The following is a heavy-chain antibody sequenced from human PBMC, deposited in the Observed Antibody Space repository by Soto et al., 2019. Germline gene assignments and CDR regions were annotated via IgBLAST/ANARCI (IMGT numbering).Heavy chain of an antibody. V-gene: IGHV3-21*01. CDR2: IYGRSNYT. J-gene: IGHJ4*02. Sequence: PSGCRTLSCVAAGFAVTTYTMNWVRQAPGKCMEWVTSIYGRSNYTYYSHAVEGRFTVSRENAENSLFMQMSCLGPADSSLYNCVRDDGIVRASYAFDSWGQGTLVTVSS. CDR3: VRDDGIVRASYAFDS. CDR1: GFAVTTYT. D-gene: IGHD1-26*01.